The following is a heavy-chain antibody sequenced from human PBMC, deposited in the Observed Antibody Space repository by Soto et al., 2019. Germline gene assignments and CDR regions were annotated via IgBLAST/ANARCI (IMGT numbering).Heavy chain of an antibody. Sequence: PGGSLRLSCAASGLTFSSNWMHCFRQAPGKGLVWVSRINGGGSSTSYAASVKGRFTISRDNAKNTLYLQMNSLRVEDTAVYYCIRKRFQYHDGSRDFDYWGQATLGTVSS. CDR2: INGGGSST. CDR1: GLTFSSNW. V-gene: IGHV3-74*01. J-gene: IGHJ4*02. D-gene: IGHD4-4*01. CDR3: IRKRFQYHDGSRDFDY.